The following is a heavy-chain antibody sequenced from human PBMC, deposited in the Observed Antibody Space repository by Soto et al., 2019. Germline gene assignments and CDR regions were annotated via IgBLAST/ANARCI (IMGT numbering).Heavy chain of an antibody. CDR2: ISSSSSYI. CDR1: GFTFSSYS. D-gene: IGHD2-8*01. Sequence: EVQLVESGGGLVKPGGSLRLSCAASGFTFSSYSMNWVRQAPGKGLEWVSSISSSSSYIYYADSVKGRFTISRDNAKNSQYLQMNSLRAEDTAVYYCTSTAVMGYGMDVWGKGTTVTVSS. CDR3: TSTAVMGYGMDV. V-gene: IGHV3-21*01. J-gene: IGHJ6*04.